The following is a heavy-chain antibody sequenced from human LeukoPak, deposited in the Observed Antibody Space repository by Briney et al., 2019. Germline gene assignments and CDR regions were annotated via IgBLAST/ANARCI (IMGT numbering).Heavy chain of an antibody. CDR2: INPNSGGT. D-gene: IGHD3-16*01. CDR1: GYTFTSYY. Sequence: ASVKVSCKASGYTFTSYYMHWVRQAPGQGLEWMGWINPNSGGTNYAQKFQGRVTMTRDTSITTAYMELSGLRSDDTAVYYCARRVMIMFGGVNTNWFDPWGQGTLVTVSS. J-gene: IGHJ5*02. CDR3: ARRVMIMFGGVNTNWFDP. V-gene: IGHV1-2*02.